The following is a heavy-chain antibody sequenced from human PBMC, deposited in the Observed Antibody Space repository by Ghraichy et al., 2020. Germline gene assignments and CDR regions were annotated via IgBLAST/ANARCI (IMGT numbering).Heavy chain of an antibody. CDR3: ARVRGKLWSPFGERSDY. J-gene: IGHJ4*02. Sequence: GGSLRLSCAASGFTFSSYSMNWVRQAPGKGLEWVSYISSSSSTIYYADSVKGRFTISRDNAMNSLYLQMNSLRDEDTAVYYCARVRGKLWSPFGERSDYWGQGTLVTVSS. D-gene: IGHD5-18*01. CDR2: ISSSSSTI. CDR1: GFTFSSYS. V-gene: IGHV3-48*02.